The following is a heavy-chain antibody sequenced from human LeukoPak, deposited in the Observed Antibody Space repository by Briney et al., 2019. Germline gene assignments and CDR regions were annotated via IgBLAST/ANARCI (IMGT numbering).Heavy chain of an antibody. Sequence: GGSLRLSCAASGFTFNSYWMTWVRQAPGKGLEWVADIKQDGSDKYYAGSVKGRFTISRDNAKNSLYLQMNSLRAEDSAIYYCAKGGGSTSWKIDYWGQGTLVTVSS. CDR2: IKQDGSDK. CDR1: GFTFNSYW. CDR3: AKGGGSTSWKIDY. J-gene: IGHJ4*02. V-gene: IGHV3-7*03. D-gene: IGHD2-2*01.